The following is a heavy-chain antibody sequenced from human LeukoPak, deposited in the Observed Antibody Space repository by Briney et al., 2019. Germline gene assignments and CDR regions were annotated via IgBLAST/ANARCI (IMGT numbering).Heavy chain of an antibody. J-gene: IGHJ4*02. Sequence: GGSLRLSCAASGFTFSSYWMSWVRQAPGKGLEWVANIKQDGSDKYYVVSVKGRFTISRDNAKNSLYLQINSLRAEDTAVYYCARKTVVGSYFDYWGQGTPVTVSS. CDR2: IKQDGSDK. CDR1: GFTFSSYW. CDR3: ARKTVVGSYFDY. V-gene: IGHV3-7*03. D-gene: IGHD4-23*01.